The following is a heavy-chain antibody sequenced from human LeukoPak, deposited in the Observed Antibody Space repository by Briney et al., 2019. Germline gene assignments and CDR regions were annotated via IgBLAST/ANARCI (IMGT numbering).Heavy chain of an antibody. J-gene: IGHJ4*02. Sequence: GGSLRLSCVASGFTFEDYTMHWVRQAPGKTLGWVSLISWDGTTYYTDSVKGRFTISRDNSKNSLYLQMDTLRSEDTALYYCVKDLSYESSGHVLEYWGQGTLVTVSS. V-gene: IGHV3-43*01. CDR1: GFTFEDYT. CDR2: ISWDGTT. D-gene: IGHD3-22*01. CDR3: VKDLSYESSGHVLEY.